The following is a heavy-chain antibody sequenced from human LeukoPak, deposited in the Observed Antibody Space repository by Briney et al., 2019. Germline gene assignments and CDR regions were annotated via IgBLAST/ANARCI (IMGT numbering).Heavy chain of an antibody. Sequence: PGGSLRLSCVASGFTFRRYWVSWVRQAPGKGLEWVANIRQEGSERNYVDSVKGRFTVSRDNAKNSLYLQMISLRAEDTAVYNRARDRYYGSGSYFKPFDYWGQGTLVTVSS. CDR3: ARDRYYGSGSYFKPFDY. CDR1: GFTFRRYW. V-gene: IGHV3-7*03. J-gene: IGHJ4*02. D-gene: IGHD3-10*01. CDR2: IRQEGSER.